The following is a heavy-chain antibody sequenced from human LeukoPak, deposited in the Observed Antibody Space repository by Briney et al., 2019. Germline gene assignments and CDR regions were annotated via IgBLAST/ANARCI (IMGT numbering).Heavy chain of an antibody. CDR3: ARDGSSGRGYYYYYGMDV. V-gene: IGHV3-53*01. Sequence: QSGGSLRLSCAASGFTVNTNYMSWVRQAPGKGLEWVSIMHSVGTTYYADSVKGRFTFSRDNSKSTLYLQMNNLRAEDTAVYYCARDGSSGRGYYYYYGMDVWGEGTTVTVSS. CDR1: GFTVNTNY. D-gene: IGHD1-26*01. J-gene: IGHJ6*04. CDR2: MHSVGTT.